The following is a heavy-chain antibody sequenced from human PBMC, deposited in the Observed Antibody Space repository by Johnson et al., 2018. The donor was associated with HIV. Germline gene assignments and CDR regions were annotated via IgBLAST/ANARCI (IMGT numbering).Heavy chain of an antibody. CDR1: GFTFSSYA. D-gene: IGHD6-13*01. Sequence: QVQLVESGGGVVQPGRSLRLSCAASGFTFSSYAIHWVRQAPGKGLEWVAFIRYDGSNKYYADSVKGRFTISRDNSKNTLYLQMNSLRAEDTAVYYCAKDQTPHLAAAGDDAFDIWGQGTMVTVSS. CDR2: IRYDGSNK. J-gene: IGHJ3*02. V-gene: IGHV3-30*02. CDR3: AKDQTPHLAAAGDDAFDI.